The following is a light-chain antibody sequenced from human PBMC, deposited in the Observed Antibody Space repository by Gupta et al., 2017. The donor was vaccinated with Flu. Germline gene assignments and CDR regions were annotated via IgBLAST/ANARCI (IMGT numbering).Light chain of an antibody. V-gene: IGKV3-20*01. CDR2: GAS. CDR1: QSVSSSY. CDR3: QQYSSSPLT. J-gene: IGKJ5*01. Sequence: DIALTQSPGTLSLSPGERATLSCRASQSVSSSYLAWYQQKPGQAPRLLIYGASSRATGIPDSFSGSGSRTDFTLTISRLEPEDFAVYYCQQYSSSPLTFGQGTRLEIK.